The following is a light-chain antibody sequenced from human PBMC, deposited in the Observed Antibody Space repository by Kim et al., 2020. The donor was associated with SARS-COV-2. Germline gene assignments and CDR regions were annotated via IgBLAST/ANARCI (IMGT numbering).Light chain of an antibody. J-gene: IGKJ2*03. CDR3: QHYSFYPFS. Sequence: SGSCGDRVTLTVRAGQGLRNSLAWFQQKPGKAPKSLISAASSLQSGVPSRFSGSGSGTDFTLVISSLQPEDVATYYCQHYSFYPFSFGQGTKLEI. CDR2: AAS. V-gene: IGKV1-16*01. CDR1: QGLRNS.